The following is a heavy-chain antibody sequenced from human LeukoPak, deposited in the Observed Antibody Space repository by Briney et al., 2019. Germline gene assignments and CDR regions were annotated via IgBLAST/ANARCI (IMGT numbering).Heavy chain of an antibody. CDR1: GGTFNSYA. J-gene: IGHJ6*03. CDR2: IMPLFGAA. Sequence: SVKVSCKASGGTFNSYAISWVRQAPGQGLEWMGGIMPLFGAANYAQEFQCRVTFTTDESASTAYMEVSSLRSEDTAVYYCASGSLGDGYGVGDYYQYMDVWGKGTTVTVSS. V-gene: IGHV1-69*05. D-gene: IGHD5-24*01. CDR3: ASGSLGDGYGVGDYYQYMDV.